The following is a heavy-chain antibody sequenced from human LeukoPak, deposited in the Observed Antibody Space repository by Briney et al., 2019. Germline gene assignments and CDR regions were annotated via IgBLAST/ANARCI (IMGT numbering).Heavy chain of an antibody. CDR3: ARDRSGYANDAFDF. CDR1: GFTFSDYA. Sequence: GGSLRLSCAASGFTFSDYAMHWVRQAPGKGLEWVAVLSYGGTIKYSAHSLKGRFTPSRDKSKNTMFLQMNSLRAEDTAVYHCARDRSGYANDAFDFWGQRTMVTLSS. D-gene: IGHD3-3*01. J-gene: IGHJ3*01. CDR2: LSYGGTIK. V-gene: IGHV3-30-3*01.